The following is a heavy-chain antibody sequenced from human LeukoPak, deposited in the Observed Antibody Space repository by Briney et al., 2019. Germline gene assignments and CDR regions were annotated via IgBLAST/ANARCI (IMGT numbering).Heavy chain of an antibody. V-gene: IGHV4-34*01. J-gene: IGHJ4*02. Sequence: SETLSLTCAVYGGSFSGYYWSWIRQPPGKGLEWIGEINHSGSTNYNPSLKRRVTISVDTSKNQFSLKLSSVTAADTAVYYCAYGSSWPPLDYWGQGTLVTVSS. CDR2: INHSGST. CDR1: GGSFSGYY. D-gene: IGHD6-6*01. CDR3: AYGSSWPPLDY.